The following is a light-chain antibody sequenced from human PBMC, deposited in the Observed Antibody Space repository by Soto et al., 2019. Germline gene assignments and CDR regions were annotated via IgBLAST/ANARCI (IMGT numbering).Light chain of an antibody. CDR2: STS. J-gene: IGKJ1*01. Sequence: ENVLTQSPGTLSLSPGERATLSCRASQSVGSSYLAWYQQKPGQAPRLLIYSTSSRATDIPDRFSGSGSGTDFNLTISRLEPEDFVVDYCQQYDSPIWTFGQGTKVEIK. CDR1: QSVGSSY. CDR3: QQYDSPIWT. V-gene: IGKV3-20*01.